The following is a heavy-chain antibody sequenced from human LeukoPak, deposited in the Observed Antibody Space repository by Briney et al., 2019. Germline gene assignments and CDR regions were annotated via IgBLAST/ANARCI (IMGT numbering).Heavy chain of an antibody. CDR3: AKGGLQHYDF. CDR2: ITGSGGST. J-gene: IGHJ4*02. CDR1: GFTFSSYA. D-gene: IGHD3-3*01. Sequence: GGSLRLSCAASGFTFSSYAMSWVRQAPGKGLEWVSAITGSGGSTYYADSVKGRFTISRDNSNNTLYLQMNSLRAEDTAVYYCAKGGLQHYDFWGQGSLVTVSS. V-gene: IGHV3-23*01.